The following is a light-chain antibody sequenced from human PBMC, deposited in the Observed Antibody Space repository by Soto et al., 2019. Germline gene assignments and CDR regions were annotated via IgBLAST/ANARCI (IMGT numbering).Light chain of an antibody. Sequence: QSAPTQPPSASGSPGQSVTISCTGTSSDIGGYNSVSWYQQHPGKAPRLMIYEVNKRPSGVPDRFSGSKSGYTASLTVSGLQTEDEAFYYCSSSAGIYHYLVFGGGTQLTVL. J-gene: IGLJ3*02. CDR3: SSSAGIYHYLV. V-gene: IGLV2-8*01. CDR2: EVN. CDR1: SSDIGGYNS.